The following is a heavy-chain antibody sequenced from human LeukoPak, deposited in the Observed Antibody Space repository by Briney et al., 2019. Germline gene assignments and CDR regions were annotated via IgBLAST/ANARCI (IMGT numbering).Heavy chain of an antibody. CDR2: ININTGGT. CDR3: ARQSSSGPDY. CDR1: GYTFTGFY. V-gene: IGHV1-2*02. J-gene: IGHJ4*02. Sequence: ASVTVSCKASGYTFTGFYIHWLRQAPGQGLEWMGWININTGGTNFAQKFQDRVTMTRDKSISTAYLQWSSLKASDTAMYYCARQSSSGPDYWGQGTLVTDSS. D-gene: IGHD6-19*01.